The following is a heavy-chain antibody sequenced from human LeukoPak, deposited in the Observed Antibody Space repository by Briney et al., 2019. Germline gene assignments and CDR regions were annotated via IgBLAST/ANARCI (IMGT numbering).Heavy chain of an antibody. V-gene: IGHV4-59*12. CDR3: ARVYDSNRSGYFDY. Sequence: PSETLSLTCTVSGGSISSYYWSWIRQPPGKGLEWIGYIYYSGSTNYNPSLKSRVTISIDTSKNEFSLKLSSVTAADTAVYYCARVYDSNRSGYFDYWGQGTLVTVSS. CDR2: IYYSGST. D-gene: IGHD3-22*01. CDR1: GGSISSYY. J-gene: IGHJ4*02.